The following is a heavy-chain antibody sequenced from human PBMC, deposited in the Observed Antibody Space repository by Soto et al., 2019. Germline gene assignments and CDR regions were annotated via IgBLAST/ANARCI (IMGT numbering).Heavy chain of an antibody. Sequence: PSETLCLTCAVYGGSFGGYYWSWIRQPPGKGLEWIGEINHSGSTNYNPSLKSRVTISVDTSKNQFPLKLSSVTAADTAVYYCAGDYDSSGYQGYWGQGTLVTVSS. CDR1: GGSFGGYY. D-gene: IGHD3-22*01. CDR3: AGDYDSSGYQGY. J-gene: IGHJ4*02. CDR2: INHSGST. V-gene: IGHV4-34*01.